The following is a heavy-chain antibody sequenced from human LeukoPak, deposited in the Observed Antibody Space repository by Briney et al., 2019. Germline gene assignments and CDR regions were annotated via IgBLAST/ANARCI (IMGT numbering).Heavy chain of an antibody. CDR2: ISGSGGST. CDR1: GFTFSSYA. Sequence: GGSLRLSCAASGFTFSSYAMSWVRQAPGKGLEWVSAISGSGGSTYYADSVKGRFTISRDNSKNTLYLQMNSLRAEDTAVYYCAKDCVLRILEWSFDYWGQGTLVTVSS. D-gene: IGHD3-3*01. CDR3: AKDCVLRILEWSFDY. J-gene: IGHJ4*02. V-gene: IGHV3-23*01.